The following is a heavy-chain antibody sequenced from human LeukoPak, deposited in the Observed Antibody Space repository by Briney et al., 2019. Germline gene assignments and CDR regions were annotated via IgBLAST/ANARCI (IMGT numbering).Heavy chain of an antibody. J-gene: IGHJ4*02. CDR1: GFTFTSYG. V-gene: IGHV1-18*04. D-gene: IGHD3-10*01. CDR2: ISANNGDR. Sequence: ASETLSCKSSGFTFTSYGSSWMRQAPGQALERVAWISANNGDRHYAHRLQGRVTLITDTSTGTAYMEVRSLRSDDTAVYYCARRGMGRPLDFWGQGTLVTVSS. CDR3: ARRGMGRPLDF.